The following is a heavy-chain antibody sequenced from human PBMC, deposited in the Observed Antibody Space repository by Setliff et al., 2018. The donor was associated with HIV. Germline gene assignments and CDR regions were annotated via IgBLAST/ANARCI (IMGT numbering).Heavy chain of an antibody. Sequence: PSETLRLSCAASGFSFSSFSMNWVRQVPGKGLEWISYITKEGDETHYADSVKGRFTISRDNAKNSVHLEMSGLRNEDTALYYCVRDLMWAFDIWGQGTMVTVSS. CDR1: GFSFSSFS. CDR3: VRDLMWAFDI. V-gene: IGHV3-21*05. D-gene: IGHD1-26*01. J-gene: IGHJ3*02. CDR2: ITKEGDET.